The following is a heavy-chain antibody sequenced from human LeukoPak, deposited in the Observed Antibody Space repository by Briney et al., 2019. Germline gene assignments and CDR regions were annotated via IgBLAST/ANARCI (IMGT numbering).Heavy chain of an antibody. J-gene: IGHJ4*02. CDR2: IYYSGST. CDR3: ASGDTAMVEDY. CDR1: GGSISSYY. V-gene: IGHV4-59*01. D-gene: IGHD5-18*01. Sequence: SETLSLTCTVSGGSISSYYWSWIRQPPGKGLEWIGYIYYSGSTNYNPSLKNRVTISVDTSKNQFSLKLSSVTAADTAVYYCASGDTAMVEDYWGQGTLVTVSS.